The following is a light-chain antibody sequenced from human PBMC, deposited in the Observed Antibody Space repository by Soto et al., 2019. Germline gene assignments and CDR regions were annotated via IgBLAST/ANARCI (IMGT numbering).Light chain of an antibody. Sequence: IHMTHSPSSLSASLGDIVTITFRAIQSISSYLNWYQQKPGKSPKLLIYAASSLQSGVPSRFSGSGSGTDFTLTISSLQPEDFATYYCQQSYSTLLTFGGGTKVDIK. V-gene: IGKV1-39*01. CDR1: QSISSY. J-gene: IGKJ4*01. CDR2: AAS. CDR3: QQSYSTLLT.